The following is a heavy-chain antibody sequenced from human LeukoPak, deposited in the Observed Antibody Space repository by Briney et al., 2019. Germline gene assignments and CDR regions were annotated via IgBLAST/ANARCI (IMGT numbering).Heavy chain of an antibody. V-gene: IGHV4-39*01. CDR3: ATLVWFGELTDY. CDR2: VDYSGST. D-gene: IGHD3-10*01. J-gene: IGHJ4*02. CDR1: GGSISSSSYY. Sequence: SENLSLSFTVAGGSISSSSYYWRWIRQPLGKALACIGSVDYSGSTYYNPSLKSLVTISVDTSKIQFSLKLSSVTAADTAVYYCATLVWFGELTDYWGQGTLVTVSS.